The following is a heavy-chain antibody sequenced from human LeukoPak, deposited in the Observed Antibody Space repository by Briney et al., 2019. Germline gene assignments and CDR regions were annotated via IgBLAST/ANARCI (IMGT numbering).Heavy chain of an antibody. CDR2: INPNSADT. V-gene: IGHV1-2*02. J-gene: IGHJ4*02. Sequence: ASVKVSCKASGYTFTGFYIHWLRQAPGQGLEWMGWINPNSADTGYAQKFLGRVTMTRDMSISTIYMELTRLRSDDTALYYCARWDGYSSSPDYWGQGTLVTVSS. CDR3: ARWDGYSSSPDY. CDR1: GYTFTGFY. D-gene: IGHD6-13*01.